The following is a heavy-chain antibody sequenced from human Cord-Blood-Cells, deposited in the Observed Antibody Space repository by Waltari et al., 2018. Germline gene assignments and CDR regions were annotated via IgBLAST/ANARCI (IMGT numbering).Heavy chain of an antibody. CDR2: IKQDGSEK. CDR1: GFTFSSSW. J-gene: IGHJ4*02. CDR3: ARLRTGEVCFDY. D-gene: IGHD7-27*01. V-gene: IGHV3-7*01. Sequence: EVQLVESGGGLVQPGGSLSLSCAASGFTFSSSWMSWVRQAPGKGLEWVANIKQDGSEKYYVDSVKGRFTISRDNAKNSLYLQMNSLRAEDTAVYYCARLRTGEVCFDYWGQGTLVTVSS.